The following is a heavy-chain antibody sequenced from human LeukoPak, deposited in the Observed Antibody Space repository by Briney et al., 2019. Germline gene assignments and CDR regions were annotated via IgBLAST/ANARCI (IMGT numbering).Heavy chain of an antibody. Sequence: PGGSLRLSCAASGFTFSSYSMNWVRQAPGKGLEWVSSISSSGSYIYYADSVKGRFTISRDNAKNSLYLQMNSLRAEDTAVYYCARDPPQLLWFGERDYYYGMDVWGQGTTVTVSS. V-gene: IGHV3-21*01. CDR2: ISSSGSYI. CDR3: ARDPPQLLWFGERDYYYGMDV. J-gene: IGHJ6*02. CDR1: GFTFSSYS. D-gene: IGHD3-10*01.